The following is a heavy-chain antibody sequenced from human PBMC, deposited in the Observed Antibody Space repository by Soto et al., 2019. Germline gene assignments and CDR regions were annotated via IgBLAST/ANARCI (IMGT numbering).Heavy chain of an antibody. Sequence: QVQLVESGGGVVQPGRSLRLSCAASGFTFSSYGMHWVRQAPGKGLEWVAVISYDGNNEHYADSVKGRFTISRDNSKNKLFLQTNSLRAEDTAVYYCAKDTYYHDSSGYYVFANWGQGTLVTVSS. J-gene: IGHJ4*02. D-gene: IGHD3-22*01. CDR1: GFTFSSYG. CDR2: ISYDGNNE. V-gene: IGHV3-30*18. CDR3: AKDTYYHDSSGYYVFAN.